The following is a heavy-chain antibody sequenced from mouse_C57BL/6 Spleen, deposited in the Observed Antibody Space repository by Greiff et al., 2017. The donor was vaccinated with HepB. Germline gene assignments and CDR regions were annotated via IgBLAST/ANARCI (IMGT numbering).Heavy chain of an antibody. CDR3: ARGEKTGAVDY. CDR1: GFTFSGYA. Sequence: VQLLQSGGGLVKPGASLKFSCAASGFTFSGYAMSWVHQIPEKRLEWIATISDGGSYTYYPDNVKGRFTIARDNTNNNLYLQMSNLKSEDTAVYSCARGEKTGAVDYWGQGTTLTVSS. V-gene: IGHV5-4*01. J-gene: IGHJ2*01. CDR2: ISDGGSYT. D-gene: IGHD4-1*01.